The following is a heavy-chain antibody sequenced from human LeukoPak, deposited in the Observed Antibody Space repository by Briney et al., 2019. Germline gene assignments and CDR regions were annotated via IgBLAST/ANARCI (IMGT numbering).Heavy chain of an antibody. V-gene: IGHV4-31*03. J-gene: IGHJ4*02. Sequence: SQTLSLTCTVSGGSISSGGYYWSWVRQLPGQGPEWIGYIYYSGSTNYNPSLKSRVTISVDTSKNQFSLKLSSVTAADTAVYYCARGSSYGDYGCWGQGTLVTVSS. CDR2: IYYSGST. D-gene: IGHD4-17*01. CDR3: ARGSSYGDYGC. CDR1: GGSISSGGYY.